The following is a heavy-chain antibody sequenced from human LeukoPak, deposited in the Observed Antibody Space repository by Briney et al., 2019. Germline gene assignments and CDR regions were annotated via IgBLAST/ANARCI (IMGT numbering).Heavy chain of an antibody. CDR2: ISSSRSYI. CDR3: ARFIAAPYYFDY. D-gene: IGHD6-13*01. CDR1: GFIVSTNY. J-gene: IGHJ4*02. Sequence: GGSLRLSCAASGFIVSTNYMNWVRQAPGKGLEWVSFISSSRSYIYYADSVKGRFTISRDNAKNSLYLQMNSLGAEDTAVYYCARFIAAPYYFDYWGRGTLVTVSS. V-gene: IGHV3-21*01.